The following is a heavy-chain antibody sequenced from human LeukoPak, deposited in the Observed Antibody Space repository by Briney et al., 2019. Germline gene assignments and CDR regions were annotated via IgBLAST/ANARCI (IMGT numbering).Heavy chain of an antibody. V-gene: IGHV3-7*01. CDR1: GFTFSSYE. CDR3: AREGGTMVRGVKSRYYYMDV. J-gene: IGHJ6*03. D-gene: IGHD3-10*01. CDR2: IKQDGSEK. Sequence: PGGSLRLSCAASGFTFSSYEMNWVRQAPGKGLEWVANIKQDGSEKYYVDSVKGRFTISRDNAKNSLYLQMNSLRAEDTAVYYCAREGGTMVRGVKSRYYYMDVWGKGTTVTISS.